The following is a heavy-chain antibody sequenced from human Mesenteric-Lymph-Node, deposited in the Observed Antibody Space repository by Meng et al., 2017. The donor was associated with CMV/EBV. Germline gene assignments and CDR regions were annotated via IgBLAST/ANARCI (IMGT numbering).Heavy chain of an antibody. CDR3: AVQYQLIDCYYGMDV. V-gene: IGHV2-70D*14. CDR1: GFSLSTSGMR. CDR2: IDWDDDK. Sequence: SGPTLVKPTQTLTLTCTFSGFSLSTSGMRVNWIRQPPGKALEWLARIDWDDDKFYSTSLKTRLTISKDTSKNQVVLTMTNMDPVDTATYYCAVQYQLIDCYYGMDVWGQGTTVTVSS. J-gene: IGHJ6*02. D-gene: IGHD2-2*01.